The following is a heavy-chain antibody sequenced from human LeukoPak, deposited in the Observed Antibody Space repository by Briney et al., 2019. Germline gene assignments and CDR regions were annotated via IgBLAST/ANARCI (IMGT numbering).Heavy chain of an antibody. CDR1: GFTFSSYS. D-gene: IGHD3-22*01. V-gene: IGHV3-21*01. CDR2: ISSSSSYI. Sequence: PGGSLRLSCTASGFTFSSYSMNWVRQAPGKGLEWVSSISSSSSYIYYADSVKGRFTISRDNAKNSLYLQMNSLRAEDTAVYYCARGPYYDSSGYPPYYYMDVWGKGTTVTVSS. CDR3: ARGPYYDSSGYPPYYYMDV. J-gene: IGHJ6*03.